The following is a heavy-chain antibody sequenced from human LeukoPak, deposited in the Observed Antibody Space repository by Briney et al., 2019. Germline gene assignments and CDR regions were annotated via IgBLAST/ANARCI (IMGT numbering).Heavy chain of an antibody. CDR2: IKSDGRT. J-gene: IGHJ1*01. V-gene: IGHV3-74*01. Sequence: GGSLRLSCAASGFTLSSYWMHWVRQAPGKGLVWVSRIKSDGRTNYADSVKGRLTISRDNAKNTVSLQMNSLRAEDTGVYYCARAPSEIGGYYPEYFRHWGQGTLVIVSS. CDR3: ARAPSEIGGYYPEYFRH. CDR1: GFTLSSYW. D-gene: IGHD3-22*01.